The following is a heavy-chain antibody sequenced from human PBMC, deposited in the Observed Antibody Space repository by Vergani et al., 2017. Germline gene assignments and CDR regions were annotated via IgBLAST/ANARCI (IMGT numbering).Heavy chain of an antibody. D-gene: IGHD2-2*01. J-gene: IGHJ6*02. V-gene: IGHV4-61*02. CDR2: IHTSGST. Sequence: QVQLQESGPGLVKPSQTLSLTCTVSGGSINSHNYYWSWIRQPAGRGLEWIGRIHTSGSTNYNHSLKSRVTMSADTSKNQFSLDLTSVTAADTAVYFCARDPDIVVVPAAPYYYYYYGMDVWGQGTTVTVSS. CDR1: GGSINSHNYY. CDR3: ARDPDIVVVPAAPYYYYYYGMDV.